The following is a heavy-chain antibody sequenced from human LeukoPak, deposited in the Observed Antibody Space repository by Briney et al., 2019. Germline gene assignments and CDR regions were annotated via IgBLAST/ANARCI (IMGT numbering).Heavy chain of an antibody. J-gene: IGHJ6*04. Sequence: GGSLRLSCAASGFTFSRYWMSWVRQAPGKGLEWVANIKEDGSEKYYVDSVKGRLTISRDNAKNSLSLQMSSLTVEDTAVYYCARDLLWFGELSSLTYCFDVWGKGTTVTVSS. CDR1: GFTFSRYW. V-gene: IGHV3-7*03. CDR2: IKEDGSEK. D-gene: IGHD3-10*01. CDR3: ARDLLWFGELSSLTYCFDV.